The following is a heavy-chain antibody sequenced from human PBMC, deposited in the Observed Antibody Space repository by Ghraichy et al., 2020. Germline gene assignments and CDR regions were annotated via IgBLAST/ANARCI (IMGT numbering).Heavy chain of an antibody. Sequence: SETLSLTCAVSGGSISSSNWWSWVRQPPGKGLEWIGEIYHSGSTNYNPSLKSRVTISVDKSKNQFSLKLSSVTAADTAVYYCARAPARPYSSSWHPSHWFDPWGQGTLVTVSS. J-gene: IGHJ5*02. V-gene: IGHV4-4*02. D-gene: IGHD6-13*01. CDR1: GGSISSSNW. CDR3: ARAPARPYSSSWHPSHWFDP. CDR2: IYHSGST.